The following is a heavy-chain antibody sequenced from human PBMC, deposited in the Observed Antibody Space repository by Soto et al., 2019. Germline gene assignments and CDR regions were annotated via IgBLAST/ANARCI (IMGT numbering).Heavy chain of an antibody. CDR2: ISGSGGST. CDR3: ATGRYYDFWSEFDY. V-gene: IGHV3-23*01. Sequence: GGSLRLSCAASGFTLRSYAMSWVRQAPGKGLEWVSAISGSGGSTYYADSVKGRFTISRDNSKNTLYLQMNSLRAEDTAVYHCATGRYYDFWSEFDYWGQGTLVTVSS. D-gene: IGHD3-3*01. CDR1: GFTLRSYA. J-gene: IGHJ4*02.